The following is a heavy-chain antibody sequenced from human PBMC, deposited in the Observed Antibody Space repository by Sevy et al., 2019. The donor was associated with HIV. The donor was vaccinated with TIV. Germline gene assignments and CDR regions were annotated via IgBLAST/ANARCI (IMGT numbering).Heavy chain of an antibody. CDR3: ARGPGDI. Sequence: ETLSLTCAVYGGSFSGYYWSWIRQPPGKGLEWVGEINHSGSTNYNPSLKSRVTISVDTSKNQFSLKLSSVTAADTAVYYCARGPGDIWGQWTMVTVSS. V-gene: IGHV4-34*01. J-gene: IGHJ3*02. CDR1: GGSFSGYY. CDR2: INHSGST.